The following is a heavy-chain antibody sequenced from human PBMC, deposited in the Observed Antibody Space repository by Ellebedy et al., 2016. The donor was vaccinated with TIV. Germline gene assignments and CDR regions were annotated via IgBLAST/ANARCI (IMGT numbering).Heavy chain of an antibody. CDR1: GDSVSSNSAT. J-gene: IGHJ6*02. V-gene: IGHV6-1*01. D-gene: IGHD6-6*01. CDR3: TRGGSSRGGGLDV. CDR2: TYYRSKWYN. Sequence: SQTLSLTCAISGDSVSSNSATWNWIRQSPSRDLEWLGRTYYRSKWYNDYEVSVKSRITINPDTSKNQFSLQLNSVTPEDTAVYFCTRGGSSRGGGLDVWGQGTTVTVSS.